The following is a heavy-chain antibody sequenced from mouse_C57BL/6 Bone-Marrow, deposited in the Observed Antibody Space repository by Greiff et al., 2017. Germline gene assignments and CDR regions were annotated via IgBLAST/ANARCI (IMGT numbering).Heavy chain of an antibody. J-gene: IGHJ4*01. D-gene: IGHD2-12*01. V-gene: IGHV1-61*01. CDR1: GYTFTSYW. Sequence: VQLQQLGAELVRPGSSVKLSCKASGYTFTSYWMDWVKQRPGQGLEWIGNIYPSDSETHYNQKFKDKATLTVDKSSSTAYMQLSSLTSEDSAVYYCARKGSDYKDYAMDYWGQGTSVTVSS. CDR2: IYPSDSET. CDR3: ARKGSDYKDYAMDY.